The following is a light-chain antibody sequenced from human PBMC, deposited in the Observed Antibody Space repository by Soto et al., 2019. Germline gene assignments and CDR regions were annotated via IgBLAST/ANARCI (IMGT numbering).Light chain of an antibody. CDR1: SSDVGGYNY. V-gene: IGLV2-14*01. Sequence: QSALTQPASVSGSPGQSITISCTGTSSDVGGYNYVTWYQQHPGRAPKLMIYEVSNRPSGVSNRFSGSKSGNTAPLTISGLQAEDEADYYCRSYTSSSTLIFGTGTKVTVL. CDR2: EVS. CDR3: RSYTSSSTLI. J-gene: IGLJ1*01.